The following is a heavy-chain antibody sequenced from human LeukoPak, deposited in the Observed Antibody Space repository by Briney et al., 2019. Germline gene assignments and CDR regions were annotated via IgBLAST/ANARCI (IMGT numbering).Heavy chain of an antibody. CDR3: VRAVPAAILGAFDI. CDR2: ISSGGNPI. Sequence: GGSLRLSCAASGFTFSGYSMNWVRQAPGKGLEWVSYISSGGNPIYYADSVKGRFTISRDNAKNSLYLQMSSLRAEDTAIYYCVRAVPAAILGAFDIWGQGTMVTVSS. D-gene: IGHD2-2*02. CDR1: GFTFSGYS. V-gene: IGHV3-48*04. J-gene: IGHJ3*02.